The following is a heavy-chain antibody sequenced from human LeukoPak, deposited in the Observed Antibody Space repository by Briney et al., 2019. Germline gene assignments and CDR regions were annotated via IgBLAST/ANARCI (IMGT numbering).Heavy chain of an antibody. CDR2: ISSSSSTI. J-gene: IGHJ4*02. Sequence: PGGSLRLSCAASGFTFSSYSMNWVRQAPGKGLEWVSYISSSSSTIYYADSVKGRFTISRDNAKNSLYLQMNSLGAEDTAVYYCAKSIFGSFDYWGQGTLVTVSS. D-gene: IGHD3-3*01. V-gene: IGHV3-48*01. CDR3: AKSIFGSFDY. CDR1: GFTFSSYS.